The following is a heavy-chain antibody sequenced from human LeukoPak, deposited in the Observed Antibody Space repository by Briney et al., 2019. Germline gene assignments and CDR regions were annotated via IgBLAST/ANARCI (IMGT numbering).Heavy chain of an antibody. CDR1: GGSFSGYY. V-gene: IGHV4-34*01. Sequence: PSETLSLTCAVYGGSFSGYYWSWIRQPPGKGLEWIGEINHSGSTNYNPSLKSRVTISVDTSKNQFSLKLSSVTAADTAVYYCARMYAVNWYFDLWGRGTLVTVSS. CDR3: ARMYAVNWYFDL. J-gene: IGHJ2*01. CDR2: INHSGST. D-gene: IGHD2-8*01.